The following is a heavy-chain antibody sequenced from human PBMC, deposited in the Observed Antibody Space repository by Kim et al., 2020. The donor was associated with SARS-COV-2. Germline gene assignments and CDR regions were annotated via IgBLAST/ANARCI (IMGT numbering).Heavy chain of an antibody. D-gene: IGHD3-3*01. CDR2: IYHSGST. V-gene: IGHV4-4*02. J-gene: IGHJ3*02. CDR3: ARDTTIFGVVDAFDI. Sequence: SETLSLTCAVSGGSISSSNWWSWVRQPPGKGLEWIGEIYHSGSTNYNPSLKSRVTISVDKSKNQFSLKLSSVTAADTAVYYCARDTTIFGVVDAFDIWGQGTMVTVSS. CDR1: GGSISSSNW.